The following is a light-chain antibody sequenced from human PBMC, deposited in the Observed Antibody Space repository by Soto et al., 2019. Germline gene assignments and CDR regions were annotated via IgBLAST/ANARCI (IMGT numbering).Light chain of an antibody. J-gene: IGLJ2*01. CDR1: SSNIGSNY. V-gene: IGLV1-47*01. CDR3: AAWDDSLRGVV. Sequence: QPVLTQPPSASGTPGQRVTISCSGSSSNIGSNYVYWYQQLPGTAPKLLIYRNNQRPSGVPDRFSGSKSGTSASLAISGHRSEDEADYYCAAWDDSLRGVVFGGGTKVTVL. CDR2: RNN.